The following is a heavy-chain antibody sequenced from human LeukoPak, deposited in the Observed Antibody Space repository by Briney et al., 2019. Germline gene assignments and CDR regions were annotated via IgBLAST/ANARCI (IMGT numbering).Heavy chain of an antibody. CDR1: GFTFSSYW. CDR3: ARDRAIVPAAIANYYYYYYGMDV. D-gene: IGHD2-2*01. CDR2: ISSSSSYT. Sequence: PGGSLRLSCAASGFTFSSYWMSWVRQAPGKGLEWVSYISSSSSYTNYADSVKGRFTISRDNAKNSLYLQMNSLRAEDTAVYYCARDRAIVPAAIANYYYYYYGMDVWGKGTTVTVSS. V-gene: IGHV3-21*05. J-gene: IGHJ6*04.